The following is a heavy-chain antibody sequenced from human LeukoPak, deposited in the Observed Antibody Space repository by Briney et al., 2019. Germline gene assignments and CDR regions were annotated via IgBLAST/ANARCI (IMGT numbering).Heavy chain of an antibody. V-gene: IGHV4-34*01. J-gene: IGHJ4*02. CDR2: INHSGST. CDR1: GGSFSGYY. Sequence: PSETLSLTCAVYGGSFSGYYWSWIRQPPGKGLEWIGEINHSGSTNYNPSLKSRVTISVDTSENQFSLRLSSVTAADTAVYYCARLGYCSGGNCYSYGIFDYWGQGTLVTVSS. CDR3: ARLGYCSGGNCYSYGIFDY. D-gene: IGHD2-15*01.